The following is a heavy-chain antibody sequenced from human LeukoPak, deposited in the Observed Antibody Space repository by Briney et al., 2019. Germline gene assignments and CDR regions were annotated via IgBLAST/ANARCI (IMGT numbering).Heavy chain of an antibody. V-gene: IGHV3-15*01. CDR2: IRSTPDGGAT. J-gene: IGHJ4*02. Sequence: VGSLRLSCAASGFTFISSWMTWVRQAPGKGLEWVGRIRSTPDGGATDYAAPVKGRFTISRDDSKNTLYPQMSSLRTEDTAVYYCATDLHFGYCTATSCANYWGQGTLVTVSS. D-gene: IGHD2-2*03. CDR1: GFTFISSW. CDR3: ATDLHFGYCTATSCANY.